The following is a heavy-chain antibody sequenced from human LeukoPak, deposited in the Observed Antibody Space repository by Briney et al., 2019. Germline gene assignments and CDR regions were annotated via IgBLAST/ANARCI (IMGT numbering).Heavy chain of an antibody. D-gene: IGHD3-9*01. CDR1: GGSFSGYY. CDR2: ISSSGDTI. Sequence: LSLTCAVYGGSFSGYYWSWIRQAPGKGLEWISYISSSGDTIFYADSVKGRFTISRDNAKNSLYLQMNSLRADDTAVYYCARGGYFDWLLSQVDYWGQGTLVTVSS. V-gene: IGHV3-11*04. J-gene: IGHJ4*02. CDR3: ARGGYFDWLLSQVDY.